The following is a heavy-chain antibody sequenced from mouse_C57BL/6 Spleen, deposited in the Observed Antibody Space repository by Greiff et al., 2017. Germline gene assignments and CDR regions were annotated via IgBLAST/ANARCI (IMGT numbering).Heavy chain of an antibody. J-gene: IGHJ2*01. CDR1: GYSITSGYY. CDR2: ISYDGSN. Sequence: EVKLQESGPGLVKPSQSLSLSCSVTGYSITSGYYWNWIRQFPGNKLEWMGYISYDGSNNYNPSLKNPISITRDTSKNKFFLKLNSVTTEYTATYYCASDEGITIAYWGQGTTLTVSS. V-gene: IGHV3-6*01. D-gene: IGHD1-1*02. CDR3: ASDEGITIAY.